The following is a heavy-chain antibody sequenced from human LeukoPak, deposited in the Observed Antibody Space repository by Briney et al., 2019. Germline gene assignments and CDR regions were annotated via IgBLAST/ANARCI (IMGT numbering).Heavy chain of an antibody. D-gene: IGHD5-18*01. V-gene: IGHV3-15*01. CDR2: IKSKTDGGTT. CDR3: TQYTYGFFQY. Sequence: GGSLRLSCAASGFTFSSYSMNWVRQAPGKGLEWVGRIKSKTDGGTTDYAAPVKGRFTISRDDSKNTLYLQMNSLKTEDTVVYYCTQYTYGFFQYWGQGTLVTVSS. J-gene: IGHJ4*02. CDR1: GFTFSSYS.